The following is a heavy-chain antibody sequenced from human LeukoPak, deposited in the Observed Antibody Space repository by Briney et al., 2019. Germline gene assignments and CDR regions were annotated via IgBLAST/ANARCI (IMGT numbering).Heavy chain of an antibody. V-gene: IGHV3-21*01. Sequence: MSGGSLRLSCAASGFTFSSYSMNWVRQAPGKGLEWVSSISSSSSYIYYADSVKGRFTISRDNAKNSLYLQMNSLRAEDTAVYYCARGADRGYNHRFDYWGQGTLVTVSS. J-gene: IGHJ4*02. CDR1: GFTFSSYS. CDR3: ARGADRGYNHRFDY. D-gene: IGHD5-18*01. CDR2: ISSSSSYI.